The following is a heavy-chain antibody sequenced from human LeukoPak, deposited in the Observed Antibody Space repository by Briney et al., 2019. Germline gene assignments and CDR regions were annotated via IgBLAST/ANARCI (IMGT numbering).Heavy chain of an antibody. CDR1: GFTFSSYA. V-gene: IGHV3-23*01. D-gene: IGHD6-19*01. J-gene: IGHJ4*02. CDR2: ISGSGGST. Sequence: GGSLRLSCEASGFTFSSYAMSWVRQAPWKGLEWVSAISGSGGSTYYADSVKGRFTISRDNSQNTLYLQMNSLRAEDTAVYYGAKDSPGYSSGWYKVDYWGQGTLVTVSS. CDR3: AKDSPGYSSGWYKVDY.